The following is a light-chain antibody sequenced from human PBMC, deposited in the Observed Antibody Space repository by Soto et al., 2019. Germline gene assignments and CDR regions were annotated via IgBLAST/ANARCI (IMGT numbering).Light chain of an antibody. CDR1: SXAVGSYRL. J-gene: IGLJ1*01. Sequence: QSVLTQPASVSGSPGQSLTISCTGSSXAVGSYRLVSWYQCHPGKVPKLIIYEGNKRPSGVSNRFSGSEPGNTASLTISGLQAEDEAEYFCFSFTTTSTHVFGTGTKVTVL. CDR2: EGN. V-gene: IGLV2-14*02. CDR3: FSFTTTSTHV.